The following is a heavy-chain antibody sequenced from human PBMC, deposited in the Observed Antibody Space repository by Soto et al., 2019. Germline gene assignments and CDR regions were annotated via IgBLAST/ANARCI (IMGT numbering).Heavy chain of an antibody. Sequence: GASVKVSCKASGYTFTSYAMHWVRQAPGQRLEWMGWINAGNGNTKYSQKFQGRVTITRDTSASTAYMELSSLRSEDTAVYYCARWGYDFWSGNYYYGMGVWGQGTTVTVSS. CDR1: GYTFTSYA. CDR2: INAGNGNT. V-gene: IGHV1-3*01. J-gene: IGHJ6*02. D-gene: IGHD3-3*01. CDR3: ARWGYDFWSGNYYYGMGV.